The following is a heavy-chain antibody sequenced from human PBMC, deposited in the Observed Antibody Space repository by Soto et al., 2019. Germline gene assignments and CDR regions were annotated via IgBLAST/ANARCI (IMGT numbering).Heavy chain of an antibody. J-gene: IGHJ6*02. CDR3: ASRPEYRSGQYCSGGSCYSDYYYYGMDV. CDR2: IYHSGST. D-gene: IGHD2-15*01. CDR1: GGSISSSNW. Sequence: QVQLQESGPGLVKPSGTLSLTCAVSGGSISSSNWWCWVRQPPGKGLEWIGEIYHSGSTNYNPSLKRRVIISVDKSKNQFSLKLSSVTAADPAVYYCASRPEYRSGQYCSGGSCYSDYYYYGMDVCGQGPTVTVSS. V-gene: IGHV4-4*02.